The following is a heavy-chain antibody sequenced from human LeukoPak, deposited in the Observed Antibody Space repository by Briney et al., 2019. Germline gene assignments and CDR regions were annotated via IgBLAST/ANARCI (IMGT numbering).Heavy chain of an antibody. CDR1: GFDFSSNW. J-gene: IGHJ4*02. CDR3: VRSSASKYDY. CDR2: ISGSGDAT. D-gene: IGHD2-2*01. V-gene: IGHV3-64D*06. Sequence: GGSLRLSCAASGFDFSSNWMHWVRQAPGKGPQHVSTISGSGDATHYTDSMKGRFIISRDNSRNTLYLQMSGLRSEDTAVYYCVRSSASKYDYWGQGTLVTVSS.